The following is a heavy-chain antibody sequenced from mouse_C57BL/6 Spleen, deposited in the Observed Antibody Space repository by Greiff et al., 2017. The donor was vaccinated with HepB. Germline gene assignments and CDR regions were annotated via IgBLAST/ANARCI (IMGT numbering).Heavy chain of an antibody. CDR3: ARQGYYYGYYAMDY. CDR2: ISNGGGST. D-gene: IGHD1-1*01. J-gene: IGHJ4*01. V-gene: IGHV5-12*01. Sequence: EVQRVESGGGLVQPGGSLKLSCAASGFTFSDYYMYWVRQTPEKRLEWVAYISNGGGSTYYPDTVKGRFTISRDNAKNTLYLQMSRLKSEDTAMYYCARQGYYYGYYAMDYWGQGTSVTVSS. CDR1: GFTFSDYY.